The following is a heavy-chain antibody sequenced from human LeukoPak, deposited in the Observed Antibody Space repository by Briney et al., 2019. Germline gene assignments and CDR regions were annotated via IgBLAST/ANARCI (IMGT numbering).Heavy chain of an antibody. Sequence: HPSETLSLTCIVSGDSTSSFYWNWIRQSAGKGLEWIGRFYNSGNIKYNPSLKSRVTMSVDTSQKQFSLELSSVTAADTAVYYCARDNPVDYYNNYGMDVWGQGITVTVSS. V-gene: IGHV4-4*07. J-gene: IGHJ6*02. CDR2: FYNSGNI. CDR3: ARDNPVDYYNNYGMDV. CDR1: GDSTSSFY.